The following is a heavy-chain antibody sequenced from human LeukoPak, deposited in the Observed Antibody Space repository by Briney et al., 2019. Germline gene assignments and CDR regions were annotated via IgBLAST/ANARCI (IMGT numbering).Heavy chain of an antibody. CDR2: IIPTFGTA. CDR3: ARDRAVAGPGWFDP. V-gene: IGHV1-69*13. D-gene: IGHD6-19*01. CDR1: GGTFSSYA. J-gene: IGHJ5*02. Sequence: SVKVSCKASGGTFSSYAISWVRQAPGQGLEWMGGIIPTFGTANYAQKFQGRVTITADESTSTAYMELSSLRSEDTAVYYCARDRAVAGPGWFDPWGQGTLVTVSS.